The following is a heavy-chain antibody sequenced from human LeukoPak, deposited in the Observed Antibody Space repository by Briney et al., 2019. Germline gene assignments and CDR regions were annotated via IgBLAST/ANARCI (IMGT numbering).Heavy chain of an antibody. CDR2: INPNSGGT. J-gene: IGHJ4*02. CDR3: ARGIRLGRNYDWDY. V-gene: IGHV1-2*02. Sequence: ASVKVSCKASGYTFTGYYMHWVRQAPGQGLEWMGWINPNSGGTNYAQKFQGRVTMTRDTSISTAYMELSRLRSEDTAVYYCARGIRLGRNYDWDYWGQGTLVTVSS. CDR1: GYTFTGYY. D-gene: IGHD3-9*01.